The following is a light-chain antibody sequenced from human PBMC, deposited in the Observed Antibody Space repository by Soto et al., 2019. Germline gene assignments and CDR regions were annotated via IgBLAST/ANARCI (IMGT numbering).Light chain of an antibody. CDR3: QQYDSIPRT. J-gene: IGKJ1*01. CDR2: WAS. CDR1: QSLLDSSNNKNY. Sequence: IVMTQSPDSLAVSLGERATINCKSSQSLLDSSNNKNYLAWYQQKPGQPPKLLIYWASTRESGVPDRFSGSGSGTDFTLTISSLQAEDVAVYYCQQYDSIPRTFGQGTKVEIK. V-gene: IGKV4-1*01.